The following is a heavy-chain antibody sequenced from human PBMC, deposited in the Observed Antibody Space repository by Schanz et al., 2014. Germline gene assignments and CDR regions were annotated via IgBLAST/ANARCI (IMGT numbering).Heavy chain of an antibody. Sequence: QVQLVQSGAEVKKPGASVRVSCKASGYTFTTYAMSWVRQAPGQGLEWVGWISVYNHNKEYDQKFQGRVTMTTDTSTSTAYTALTDLRSDDTAVYYCARDRRFFDRDDLYYFDSWGQGTLVTVSS. J-gene: IGHJ4*02. D-gene: IGHD3-3*01. CDR3: ARDRRFFDRDDLYYFDS. CDR1: GYTFTTYA. CDR2: ISVYNHNK. V-gene: IGHV1-18*01.